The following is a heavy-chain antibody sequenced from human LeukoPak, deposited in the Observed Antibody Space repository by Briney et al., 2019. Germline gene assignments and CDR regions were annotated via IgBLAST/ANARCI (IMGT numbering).Heavy chain of an antibody. CDR1: GFTFGIYA. J-gene: IGHJ4*02. D-gene: IGHD3-10*01. Sequence: PGGSLRLSCAASGFTFGIYAVSWVRQAPGRGLEWVSVISGNSDSTHYADSVKGRFTISRDNSKNTLYLQMNSLRAEDTAVYYCAKELLWFGELSGTHPEFDYWGQGTLVTVSS. V-gene: IGHV3-23*01. CDR2: ISGNSDST. CDR3: AKELLWFGELSGTHPEFDY.